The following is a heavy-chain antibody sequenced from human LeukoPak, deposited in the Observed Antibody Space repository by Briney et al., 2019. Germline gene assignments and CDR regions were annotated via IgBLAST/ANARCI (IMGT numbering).Heavy chain of an antibody. CDR2: IYYSGST. D-gene: IGHD3-3*01. CDR3: ARSPGDYDFWSGSSYNWFDP. J-gene: IGHJ5*02. Sequence: SETLSLTCTVSGVSISSYYWSWIRQPPGKGLEWIGCIYYSGSTNYNPSLKSRVTISVDTSKNQFSLKLSSVTAADTAVYYCARSPGDYDFWSGSSYNWFDPWGQGTLVTVSS. V-gene: IGHV4-59*01. CDR1: GVSISSYY.